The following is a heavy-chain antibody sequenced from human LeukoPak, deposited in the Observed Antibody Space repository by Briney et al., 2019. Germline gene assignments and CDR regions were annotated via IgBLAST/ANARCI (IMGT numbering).Heavy chain of an antibody. CDR3: ARHGEDTEQDAFDI. CDR2: INHSGST. Sequence: SETLSLTCTVSGGSISSGDYYWSWIRQPPGKGLEWIGEINHSGSTNYNPSLKSRVTISVDTSKNQFSLKLSSVTAADTAVYYCARHGEDTEQDAFDIWGQGTMVTVSS. D-gene: IGHD5-18*01. J-gene: IGHJ3*02. CDR1: GGSISSGDYY. V-gene: IGHV4-39*01.